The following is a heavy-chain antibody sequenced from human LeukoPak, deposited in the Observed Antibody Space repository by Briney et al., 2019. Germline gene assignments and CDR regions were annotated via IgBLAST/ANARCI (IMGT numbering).Heavy chain of an antibody. D-gene: IGHD3-10*01. CDR1: GLTFSSYW. Sequence: PGGSLRLSCAGSGLTFSSYWMTWVRQAPGKGLEWVANIKPDGNEMAYVDSVKGRFTISRDNAKNSVYLQMNSLRAEDTAVYYCARDDYGWGSHPYWGQGTLVTVSS. CDR2: IKPDGNEM. CDR3: ARDDYGWGSHPY. J-gene: IGHJ4*02. V-gene: IGHV3-7*04.